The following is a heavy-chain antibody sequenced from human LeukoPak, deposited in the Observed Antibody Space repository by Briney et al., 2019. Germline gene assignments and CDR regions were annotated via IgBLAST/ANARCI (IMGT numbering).Heavy chain of an antibody. D-gene: IGHD3-16*01. V-gene: IGHV4-39*07. J-gene: IGHJ4*02. CDR1: LGSISSTSYY. CDR2: IYYSGST. Sequence: SETLSLTCTVSLGSISSTSYYWGWIRQPPGKGLEWIGNIYYSGSTYYNPSLKSRVTISVDTSKNQFSLKLSSVTAADTAVYYCAREGDTSTLFDYWGQGTLVTVSS. CDR3: AREGDTSTLFDY.